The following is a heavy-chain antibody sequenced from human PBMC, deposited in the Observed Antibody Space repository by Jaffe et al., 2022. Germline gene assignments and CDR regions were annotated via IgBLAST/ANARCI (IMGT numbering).Heavy chain of an antibody. J-gene: IGHJ6*03. V-gene: IGHV3-49*04. D-gene: IGHD5-18*01. CDR2: IRSKAYGGTT. CDR3: TRFRGYSYGFDYYYYMDV. Sequence: EVQLVESGGGLVQPGRSLRLSCTASGFTFGDYAMSWVRQAPGKGLEWVGFIRSKAYGGTTEYAASVKGRFTISRDDSKSIAYLQMNSLKTEDTAVYYCTRFRGYSYGFDYYYYMDVWGKGTTVTVSS. CDR1: GFTFGDYA.